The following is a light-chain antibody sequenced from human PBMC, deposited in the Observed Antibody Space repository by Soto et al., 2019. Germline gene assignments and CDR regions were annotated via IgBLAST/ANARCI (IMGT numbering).Light chain of an antibody. CDR1: ESVSRW. CDR2: QAS. Sequence: DIQMTQSPSTLSASVGDRVTITCRASESVSRWLAWYQQKPGRTPKLLIYQASTLETGVPSRFSGSGSGTEFTPPTSGLQPVDFETYSSKNYNVYSRALGKGTRVEIK. J-gene: IGKJ1*01. V-gene: IGKV1-5*03. CDR3: KNYNVYSRA.